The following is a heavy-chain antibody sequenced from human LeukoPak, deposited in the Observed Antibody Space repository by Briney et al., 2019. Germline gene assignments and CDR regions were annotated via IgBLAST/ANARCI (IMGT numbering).Heavy chain of an antibody. CDR3: ALGYCSGGSCQHSYFFDY. J-gene: IGHJ4*02. D-gene: IGHD2-15*01. CDR2: INHGGST. V-gene: IGHV4-34*01. Sequence: SETLSLTCAVYGGSFSGYYWSWIRQPPGKGLEWIGEINHGGSTNYNPSLKSRVTISVDTSKNQFPLKLSSVTAADTAVYYCALGYCSGGSCQHSYFFDYWGQGTLVTVSS. CDR1: GGSFSGYY.